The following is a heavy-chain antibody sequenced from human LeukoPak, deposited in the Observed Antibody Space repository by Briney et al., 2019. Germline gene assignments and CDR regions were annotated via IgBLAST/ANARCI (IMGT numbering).Heavy chain of an antibody. J-gene: IGHJ6*02. Sequence: ASVKVSCKASGYTFTDYYMHWMRQAPGQGPEWMGIINPTAGSTNYAQKFQGRVTMTRDTSTSTVYMELSSLRSEDTAVYYCARDLPLRGTMGFYYYGMDVWGQGTTVTVSS. CDR1: GYTFTDYY. CDR3: ARDLPLRGTMGFYYYGMDV. V-gene: IGHV1-46*01. CDR2: INPTAGST. D-gene: IGHD3-10*01.